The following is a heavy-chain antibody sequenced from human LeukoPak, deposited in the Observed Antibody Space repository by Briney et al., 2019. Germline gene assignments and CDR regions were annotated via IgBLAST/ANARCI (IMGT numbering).Heavy chain of an antibody. CDR3: ARLMNYYGSGSYYNGYYMDV. J-gene: IGHJ6*03. CDR1: GYTFTSYG. Sequence: ASVKVSCKASGYTFTSYGISWVRQAPGQGLEWMGWISAYNGNTNYAQKLQGRVTMTTDTSTSTAYMELRSLRSDDTAVYYCARLMNYYGSGSYYNGYYMDVWGKGTTVTVSS. D-gene: IGHD3-10*01. CDR2: ISAYNGNT. V-gene: IGHV1-18*01.